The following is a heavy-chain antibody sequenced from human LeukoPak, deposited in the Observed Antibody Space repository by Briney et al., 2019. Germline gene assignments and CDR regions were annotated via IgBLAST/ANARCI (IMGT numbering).Heavy chain of an antibody. V-gene: IGHV3-23*01. D-gene: IGHD1-1*01. Sequence: GGSLGLSCAASGFTVSSNHMSWVRQAPGKGLEWVSAISGSGGSTYYADSVKGRFTISRDNSKNTLYLQMNSLRAEDTAVYYCAKSLRWNGAFDIWGQGTMVTVSS. CDR2: ISGSGGST. CDR3: AKSLRWNGAFDI. CDR1: GFTVSSNH. J-gene: IGHJ3*02.